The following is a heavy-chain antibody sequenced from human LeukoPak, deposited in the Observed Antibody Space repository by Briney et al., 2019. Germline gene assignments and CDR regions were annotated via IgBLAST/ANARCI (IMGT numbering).Heavy chain of an antibody. D-gene: IGHD2-2*01. V-gene: IGHV1-69*05. CDR1: GGTFSSYA. CDR3: ARGLQLQPDYYYYMDV. J-gene: IGHJ6*03. Sequence: SVKVSCKASGGTFSSYAISWVRQAPGQGLEWMGGIIPIFGTANYAQKFQGRVTITTDESTSTAYMELSSLRSEDTAVYYCARGLQLQPDYYYYMDVWGKGTTVTVS. CDR2: IIPIFGTA.